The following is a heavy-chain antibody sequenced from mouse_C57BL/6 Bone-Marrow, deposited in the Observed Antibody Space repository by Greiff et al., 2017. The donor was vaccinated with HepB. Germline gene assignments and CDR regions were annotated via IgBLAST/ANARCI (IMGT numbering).Heavy chain of an antibody. CDR3: ARYPYGLYAMDY. CDR2: IRNKANGYTT. D-gene: IGHD1-1*02. J-gene: IGHJ4*01. V-gene: IGHV7-3*01. Sequence: DVHLVESGGGLVQPGGSLSLSCAASGFTFTDYYMSWVRQPPGKALEWLGFIRNKANGYTTEYSASVKGRFTISRDNSQSILYLQMNALRAEDSATYYCARYPYGLYAMDYWGQGTSVTVSS. CDR1: GFTFTDYY.